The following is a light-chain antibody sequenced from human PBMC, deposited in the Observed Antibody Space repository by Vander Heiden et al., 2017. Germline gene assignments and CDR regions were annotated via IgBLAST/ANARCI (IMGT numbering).Light chain of an antibody. Sequence: DIQMTQSPSTLSASVGDRVTITCRASQSISSWLAWYQQKPGKAPKLLIYDASSLESGVPSRFSGSGSGTEFTLTISSLKPDDFATYYCQQYKSESRTFGQGTKVEIK. V-gene: IGKV1-5*01. J-gene: IGKJ1*01. CDR3: QQYKSESRT. CDR2: DAS. CDR1: QSISSW.